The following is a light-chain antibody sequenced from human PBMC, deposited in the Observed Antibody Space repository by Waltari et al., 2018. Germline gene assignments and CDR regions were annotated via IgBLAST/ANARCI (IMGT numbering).Light chain of an antibody. CDR1: QSISTY. J-gene: IGKJ4*01. CDR3: QQGYSTPPRLT. CDR2: AAS. Sequence: DIQLTQSPSSLSASVGDRVTITCRASQSISTYLSWYQQKPGKAPKLLIYAASRLHSGVPPRFSGSGSGTDFTLTISSLQPEDFATYYCQQGYSTPPRLTFGGGTKVEI. V-gene: IGKV1-39*01.